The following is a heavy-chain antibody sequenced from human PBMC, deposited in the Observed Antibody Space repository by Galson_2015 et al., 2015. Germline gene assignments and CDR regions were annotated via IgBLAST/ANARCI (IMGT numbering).Heavy chain of an antibody. V-gene: IGHV1-8*01. Sequence: SVKVSCKASGYTFTSYDINWVRQATGQGLEWMGWMNPNSGNTGYAQKFQGRVTMTRNTSISTACMELSSLRSEDTAVYYCARGRVVVVPAAFNWFDPWGHGTLVTVSS. CDR2: MNPNSGNT. CDR3: ARGRVVVVPAAFNWFDP. D-gene: IGHD2-2*01. J-gene: IGHJ5*02. CDR1: GYTFTSYD.